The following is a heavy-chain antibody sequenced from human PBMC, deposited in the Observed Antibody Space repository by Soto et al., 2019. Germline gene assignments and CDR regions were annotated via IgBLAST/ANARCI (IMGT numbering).Heavy chain of an antibody. V-gene: IGHV1-69*01. CDR1: EGTFNSYA. CDR2: IIPYYNTL. D-gene: IGHD6-13*01. CDR3: ASGASRWYPYFFDS. Sequence: QAQVVQSGAEVRKPGSSVKLSCKASEGTFNSYAIAWVRQAPGQGLEWMGGIIPYYNTLNYAQKFQDRVTITADDATNTVDRELSSLRADDTAVYFCASGASRWYPYFFDSWAQGTLVTVSS. J-gene: IGHJ4*02.